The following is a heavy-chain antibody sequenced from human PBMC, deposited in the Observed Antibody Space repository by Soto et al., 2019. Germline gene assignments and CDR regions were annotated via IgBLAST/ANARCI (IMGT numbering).Heavy chain of an antibody. CDR1: GFTLRSHA. CDR3: ARDKDDFGDYADH. V-gene: IGHV3-30-3*01. J-gene: IGHJ4*02. CDR2: ISPDGSNK. Sequence: QVQLVESGGGVVQHGGSLRLSCAASGFTLRSHAMHWVRQAPGKGLEWVAIISPDGSNKRYTDSVKVRFTISTDTSKNALYLQMDSLRAEDSALYYCARDKDDFGDYADHWGQGTLVSVSS. D-gene: IGHD2-15*01.